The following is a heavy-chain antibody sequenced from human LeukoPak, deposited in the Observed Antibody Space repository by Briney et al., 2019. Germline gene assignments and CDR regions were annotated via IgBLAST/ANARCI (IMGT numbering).Heavy chain of an antibody. Sequence: ASVKVSCKASGYTFTSYDINWVRQTTGQGLEWMGWMNPNSGNTGYAQKFQGRVTITRNTSISTAYMELSSLRSEDTAVYYCARGRSPRTIAATNWFDPWGQGTLVTVSS. CDR2: MNPNSGNT. V-gene: IGHV1-8*03. CDR1: GYTFTSYD. CDR3: ARGRSPRTIAATNWFDP. D-gene: IGHD6-13*01. J-gene: IGHJ5*02.